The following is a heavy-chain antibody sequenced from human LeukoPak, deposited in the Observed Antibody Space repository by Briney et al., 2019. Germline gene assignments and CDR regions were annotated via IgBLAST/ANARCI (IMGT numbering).Heavy chain of an antibody. CDR3: TTLYQFGP. Sequence: PGGSPRLSCVGSGFTFNNAWINWVRQAPGKGLEWVGRIKSKTDGGTSDYAAPVKGRFTISRDDSKNTLYLQMNSLTTEDTAVYYCTTLYQFGPWGQGTLVTVSS. V-gene: IGHV3-15*07. CDR2: IKSKTDGGTS. D-gene: IGHD2-2*02. J-gene: IGHJ5*02. CDR1: GFTFNNAW.